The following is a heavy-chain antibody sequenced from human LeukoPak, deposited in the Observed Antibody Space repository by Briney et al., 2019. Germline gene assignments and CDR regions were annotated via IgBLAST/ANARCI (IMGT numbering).Heavy chain of an antibody. J-gene: IGHJ3*02. V-gene: IGHV6-1*01. D-gene: IGHD2-15*01. CDR3: AREGRHAFDI. Sequence: SQTLSLTCAISGDSVSNNSATWNWIRQSPSRGLEWLGRTNYRSKWNTDYAVSVKSRTTINPDTSKNQFSLHLNSVTPEDAAVCYCAREGRHAFDIWGQGTMVTVSS. CDR1: GDSVSNNSAT. CDR2: TNYRSKWNT.